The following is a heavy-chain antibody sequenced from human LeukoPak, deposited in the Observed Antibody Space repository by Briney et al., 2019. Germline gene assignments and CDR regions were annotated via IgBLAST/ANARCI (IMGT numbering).Heavy chain of an antibody. J-gene: IGHJ4*02. CDR3: TRDPEALDY. CDR1: GFTISDYS. Sequence: PGGSLRLSCAASGFTISDYSMNWVRQAPGKGLERISYIRKITTTTYYADSVRGRFASSRDNAKNAVYLQMNSLRDDDTAVYYCTRDPEALDYWGQGTLVTVSS. CDR2: IRKITTTT. V-gene: IGHV3-48*02.